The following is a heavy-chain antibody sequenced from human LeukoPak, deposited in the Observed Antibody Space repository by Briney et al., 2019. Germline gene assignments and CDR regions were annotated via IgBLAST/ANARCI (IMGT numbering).Heavy chain of an antibody. CDR1: GFPFSSYG. V-gene: IGHV3-30*18. D-gene: IGHD3-22*01. CDR2: ISWDGSNK. Sequence: PGGSLRLSCAASGFPFSSYGMHWVRQAPGKGLEWVAVISWDGSNKYYADSVKGRFTISRDNSKHTLDLQMNSLRAEDTAVYYCAKEDSSGPQWGQGTLVTVSS. CDR3: AKEDSSGPQ. J-gene: IGHJ4*02.